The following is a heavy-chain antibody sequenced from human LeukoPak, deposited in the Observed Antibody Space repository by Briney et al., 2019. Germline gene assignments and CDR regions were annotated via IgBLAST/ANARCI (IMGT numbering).Heavy chain of an antibody. CDR2: IYYSGST. J-gene: IGHJ4*02. V-gene: IGHV4-31*03. D-gene: IGHD5-12*01. CDR3: ARDPAPYSGYDRYYFDY. CDR1: GGSISSGGYY. Sequence: SETLSLTCTVSGGSISSGGYYWSWIRQHPGKGLEWIGHIYYSGSTYYNPSLKSRVTISVDTSKNQFSLKLSSVTAADTAVYYCARDPAPYSGYDRYYFDYWGQGTLVTVSS.